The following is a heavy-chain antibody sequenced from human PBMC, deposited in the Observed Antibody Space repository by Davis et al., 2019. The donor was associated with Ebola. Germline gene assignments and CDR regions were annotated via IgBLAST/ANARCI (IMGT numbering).Heavy chain of an antibody. Sequence: GESLKISCAASGFSFSTYNMNWVRQAPGKGLEWVSSINGRGNYLYYADSVKGRFTISRDNAKNSLYLQMNSLRVEDTALYYCAKDLDERSGYDSLYFDYWGQGTLVTVSS. V-gene: IGHV3-21*04. CDR1: GFSFSTYN. D-gene: IGHD5-12*01. CDR3: AKDLDERSGYDSLYFDY. CDR2: INGRGNYL. J-gene: IGHJ4*02.